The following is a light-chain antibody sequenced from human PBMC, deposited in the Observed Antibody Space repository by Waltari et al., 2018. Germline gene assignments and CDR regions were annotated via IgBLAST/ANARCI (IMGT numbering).Light chain of an antibody. CDR3: VLYMGSASWV. V-gene: IGLV8-61*01. CDR1: SASVSTSYY. CDR2: NTN. Sequence: QTVVTQEPSFSVSPGGTVTLTCGLTSASVSTSYYPSWYQQTPGQAPRTLIYNTNTRSSGGPDRFSGAILGNKAALTITGAQAEDESDYYCVLYMGSASWVFGGGTKLTVL. J-gene: IGLJ3*02.